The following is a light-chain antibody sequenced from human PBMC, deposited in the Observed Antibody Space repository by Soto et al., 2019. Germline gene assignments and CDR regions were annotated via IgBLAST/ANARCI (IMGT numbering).Light chain of an antibody. V-gene: IGLV2-14*03. Sequence: QSVLTQPASVSGSPGQSITISCTGTSSDVGGYNYVSWYQQHPGKAPKLMIYDVSYRPSGVSNRFSGSKSGDTASLTISGLQAEGEADYYCSSYSNSTTRVFGGGTKLTVL. J-gene: IGLJ2*01. CDR1: SSDVGGYNY. CDR3: SSYSNSTTRV. CDR2: DVS.